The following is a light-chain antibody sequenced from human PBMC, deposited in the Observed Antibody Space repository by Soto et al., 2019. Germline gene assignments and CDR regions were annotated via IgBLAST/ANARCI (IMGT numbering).Light chain of an antibody. CDR2: GAS. J-gene: IGKJ3*01. CDR1: QGIANF. CDR3: QQLNSFPIP. Sequence: IQLTQSPSSLSASVGDRVTISCRASQGIANFLAWYQQKPGKAPKLLIYGASTLQSGVPSRFSGSGSGTDFTPTISSLQPEEFATYYCQQLNSFPIPFGPGTKVDIK. V-gene: IGKV1-9*01.